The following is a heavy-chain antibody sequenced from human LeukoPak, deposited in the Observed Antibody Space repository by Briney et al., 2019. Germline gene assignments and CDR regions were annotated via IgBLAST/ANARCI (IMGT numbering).Heavy chain of an antibody. D-gene: IGHD3-3*01. CDR3: ARSLSPDYDFWSGRSGWFDP. J-gene: IGHJ5*02. Sequence: ASVKVSCKASGYTFTSYDISWVRQATGQGLEWMGWMSPNSGNTGYAQKFQGRVTMTRNTSISTAYMELSSLRSEDTAVYYCARSLSPDYDFWSGRSGWFDPWGQGTLVTVSS. CDR2: MSPNSGNT. V-gene: IGHV1-8*01. CDR1: GYTFTSYD.